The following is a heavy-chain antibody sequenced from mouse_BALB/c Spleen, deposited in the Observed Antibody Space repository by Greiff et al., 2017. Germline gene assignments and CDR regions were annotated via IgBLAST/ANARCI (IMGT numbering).Heavy chain of an antibody. J-gene: IGHJ3*01. D-gene: IGHD1-2*01. CDR1: GFTFSSFG. V-gene: IGHV5-17*02. Sequence: EVHLVESGGGLVQPGGSRKLSCAASGFTFSSFGMHWVRQAPEKGLEWVAYISSGSSTIYYADTVKGLFTISRDNPKNTLFLQMTSLRSEDTAMYYCARDYGYRFAYWGQGTLVTVSA. CDR3: ARDYGYRFAY. CDR2: ISSGSSTI.